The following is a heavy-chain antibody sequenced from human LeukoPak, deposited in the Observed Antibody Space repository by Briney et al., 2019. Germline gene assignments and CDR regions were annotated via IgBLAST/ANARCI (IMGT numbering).Heavy chain of an antibody. Sequence: PSETLSLTCAVYGGSFSGYYWSWIRQPPGKGLGWIGEINHSGSTNYNPSLKSRVTISVDTSKNQFSLKLSSVTAADTAVYYCARVPYSSGWYAFGDAFDIWGQGTMVTVSS. J-gene: IGHJ3*02. CDR3: ARVPYSSGWYAFGDAFDI. CDR2: INHSGST. D-gene: IGHD6-19*01. V-gene: IGHV4-34*01. CDR1: GGSFSGYY.